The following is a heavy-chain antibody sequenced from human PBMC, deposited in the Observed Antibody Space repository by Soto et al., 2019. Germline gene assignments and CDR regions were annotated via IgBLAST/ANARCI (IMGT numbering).Heavy chain of an antibody. CDR2: IYYSGST. Sequence: AETLSLTSTVSGGSISSYYWSWIRQPPGKGLEWIGYIYYSGSTNYNPSLKSRVTISVDTSKNQFSLKLSSVTAADTAVYYCARDLGDFWSGYPYGMDVWGQGTTVT. D-gene: IGHD3-3*01. CDR3: ARDLGDFWSGYPYGMDV. V-gene: IGHV4-59*01. CDR1: GGSISSYY. J-gene: IGHJ6*02.